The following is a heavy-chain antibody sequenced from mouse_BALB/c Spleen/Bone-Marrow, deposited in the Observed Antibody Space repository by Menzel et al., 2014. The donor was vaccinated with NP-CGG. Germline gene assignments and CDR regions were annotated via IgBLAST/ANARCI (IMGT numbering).Heavy chain of an antibody. CDR3: TKIYYGNSFDV. J-gene: IGHJ1*01. CDR1: GYSFTSYW. Sequence: EVNLVESGTVRARPGASVKMSCKASGYSFTSYWMHWVKQRPGQGLEWIGAIYPGNSDTSYNQKFKGKAKLTAATSASTAYMELSSLTNEDSAVYYCTKIYYGNSFDVWGAGTTVTVSS. CDR2: IYPGNSDT. D-gene: IGHD2-1*01. V-gene: IGHV1-5*01.